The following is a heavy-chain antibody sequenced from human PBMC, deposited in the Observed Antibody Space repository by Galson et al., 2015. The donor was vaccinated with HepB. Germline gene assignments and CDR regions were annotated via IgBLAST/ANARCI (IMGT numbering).Heavy chain of an antibody. V-gene: IGHV3-11*06. CDR2: ISSSSSYT. D-gene: IGHD3-16*02. CDR1: GFTFSDYY. J-gene: IGHJ6*02. CDR3: ARAQRDYDYVWGSYRHYYYYYGMDV. Sequence: SLRLSCAASGFTFSDYYMSWIRQAPGKGLEWVSYISSSSSYTNYADSVKGRFTISRDNAKNSLYLQMNSLRAEDTAVYYCARAQRDYDYVWGSYRHYYYYYGMDVWGQGTTVTVSS.